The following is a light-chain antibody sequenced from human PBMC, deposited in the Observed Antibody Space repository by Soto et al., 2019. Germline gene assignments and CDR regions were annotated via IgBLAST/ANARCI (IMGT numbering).Light chain of an antibody. CDR1: QSLSSGY. J-gene: IGKJ1*01. Sequence: EIVLTQAPASLCVYLGVRAPVSCRASQSLSSGYLAWYQQKPGQAPRILIYAASSRATGIPDRFSGSGSGTDFSLTINRLEPEDSAVYYCQQYDTSPRTFGQGTKVDIK. V-gene: IGKV3-20*01. CDR3: QQYDTSPRT. CDR2: AAS.